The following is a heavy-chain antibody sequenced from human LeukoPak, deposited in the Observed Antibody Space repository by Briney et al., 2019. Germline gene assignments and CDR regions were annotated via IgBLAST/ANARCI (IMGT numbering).Heavy chain of an antibody. CDR2: ISGSGGST. D-gene: IGHD6-19*01. CDR3: AVCHWHSSGCRNDY. Sequence: SGGSLRLSCAASGFTFISYAMSWVRQAPVKGLEWVSIISGSGGSTYYADSVKGRFTISRDNSKNTLYLQMNSLRAEDTAVYYWAVCHWHSSGCRNDYWGQGTLVTVSS. V-gene: IGHV3-23*01. J-gene: IGHJ4*02. CDR1: GFTFISYA.